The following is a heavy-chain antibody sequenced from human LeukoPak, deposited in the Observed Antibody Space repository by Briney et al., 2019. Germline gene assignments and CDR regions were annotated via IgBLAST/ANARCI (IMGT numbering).Heavy chain of an antibody. V-gene: IGHV3-23*01. CDR3: AKSVRGYTYYFDC. D-gene: IGHD5-12*01. CDR1: GFTFNNYA. CDR2: ISGSGSNT. Sequence: GGSLRLSCAASGFTFNNYAMSWVRQAPGKGLEWVSTISGSGSNTYYADSVKGRFTISRDNSKNTLYLQMNSLGAEDTAVYYCAKSVRGYTYYFDCWGQGTLVTVSS. J-gene: IGHJ4*02.